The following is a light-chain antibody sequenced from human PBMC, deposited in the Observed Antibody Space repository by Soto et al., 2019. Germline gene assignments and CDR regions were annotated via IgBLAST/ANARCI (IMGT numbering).Light chain of an antibody. Sequence: QPVLTQSPSASASLGASVKLTCTLSSGHSSYAIAWHQQQPEKGPRYLMSLNSDGSHTAGDGIPDRFSGSSSGAERYLTISSLQSEDEADYYCQTWGTGFPIFGGGTQLTVL. V-gene: IGLV4-69*01. CDR1: SGHSSYA. CDR3: QTWGTGFPI. J-gene: IGLJ2*01. CDR2: LNSDGSH.